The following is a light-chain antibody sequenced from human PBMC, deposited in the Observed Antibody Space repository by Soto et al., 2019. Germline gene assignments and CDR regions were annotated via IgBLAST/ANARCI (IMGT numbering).Light chain of an antibody. V-gene: IGLV2-14*01. Sequence: QSALTQPASVSGSPGQSITISCTGSSSDIGAYNYVSWFQQYPGKAPKLIISEVSNRPSGVSNRFSGSKSGTAASLTISGLQAEDEADYYCCSYTSSTTPLFGGGTKVTVL. CDR2: EVS. CDR1: SSDIGAYNY. J-gene: IGLJ2*01. CDR3: CSYTSSTTPL.